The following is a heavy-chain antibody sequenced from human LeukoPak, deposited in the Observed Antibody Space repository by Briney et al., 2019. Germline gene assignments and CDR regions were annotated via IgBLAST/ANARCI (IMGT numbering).Heavy chain of an antibody. CDR1: RFTFGDYA. V-gene: IGHV4-39*07. CDR2: IYYSGST. D-gene: IGHD3-3*01. Sequence: NPGGSLRLSCTVSRFTFGDYAMSWVRQAPGKGLEWIGSIYYSGSTYYNPSLKSRVTISVDTSKNQFSLKLSSVTAADTAVYYCASELRFLEWLSQGNWFDPWGQGTLVTVSS. CDR3: ASELRFLEWLSQGNWFDP. J-gene: IGHJ5*02.